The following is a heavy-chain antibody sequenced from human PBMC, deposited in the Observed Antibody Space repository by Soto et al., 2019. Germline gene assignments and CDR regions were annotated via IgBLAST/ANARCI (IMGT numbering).Heavy chain of an antibody. V-gene: IGHV4-30-4*01. J-gene: IGHJ4*02. CDR2: IYYSGST. D-gene: IGHD1-7*01. CDR1: GGSISSGDYY. Sequence: SETLSLTCTVSGGSISSGDYYWSWIRQPPGKGLEWIGYIYYSGSTYYNPSLKSRVTISVDTSKNQFSLKLSSVTAADTAVYYCARMITGTTALPDYWGQGTLVTVSA. CDR3: ARMITGTTALPDY.